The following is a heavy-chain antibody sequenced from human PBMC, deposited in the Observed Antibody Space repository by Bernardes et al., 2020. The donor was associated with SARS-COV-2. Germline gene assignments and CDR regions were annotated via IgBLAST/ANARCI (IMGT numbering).Heavy chain of an antibody. CDR1: GFTFSSYS. J-gene: IGHJ4*01. CDR3: ARDTFAARITIFGVVTGMFDF. CDR2: ISSSSSTT. Sequence: GSLRLSCAASGFTFSSYSMNWVRQAPGQGLEWVSYISSSSSTTYYADSVKGRFTISRDNAKNSLYLQMNSLRAEDTPVYYCARDTFAARITIFGVVTGMFDFWGQGTLVTVSS. V-gene: IGHV3-48*04. D-gene: IGHD3-3*01.